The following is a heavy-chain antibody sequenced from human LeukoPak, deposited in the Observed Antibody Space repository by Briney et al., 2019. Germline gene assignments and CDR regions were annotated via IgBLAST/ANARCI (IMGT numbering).Heavy chain of an antibody. D-gene: IGHD3-3*01. J-gene: IGHJ3*02. Sequence: PGGSLRLSCAASGFTFSSYAMSWVRQAPGKGLEWVSSISSSSSYIYYADSVKGRFTISRDNAKNSLYLQMNSLRAEDTAVYYCARDIWSGSTPPDDAFDIWGQGTMVTVSS. CDR1: GFTFSSYA. CDR3: ARDIWSGSTPPDDAFDI. V-gene: IGHV3-21*01. CDR2: ISSSSSYI.